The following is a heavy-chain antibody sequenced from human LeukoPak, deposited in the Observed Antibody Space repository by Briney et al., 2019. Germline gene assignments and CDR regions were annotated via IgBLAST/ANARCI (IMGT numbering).Heavy chain of an antibody. CDR3: ARDTSGRYGD. Sequence: GGSLRLSCAASGFTFSSYSMNWVRQAPGKGLEWVSVIFGGGGTFYADSVMGRFTISRDNSKNTLYLQMNSLRVEDTAVYFCARDTSGRYGDWGQGTLVTVCS. D-gene: IGHD1-26*01. V-gene: IGHV3-53*01. CDR1: GFTFSSYS. J-gene: IGHJ4*02. CDR2: IFGGGGT.